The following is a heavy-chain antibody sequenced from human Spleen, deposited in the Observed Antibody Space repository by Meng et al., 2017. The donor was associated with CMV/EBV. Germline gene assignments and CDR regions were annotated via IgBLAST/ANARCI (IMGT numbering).Heavy chain of an antibody. CDR2: ISGSGDDT. CDR1: GFTFSAFA. J-gene: IGHJ4*02. D-gene: IGHD2-2*01. Sequence: GESLKISCAASGFTFSAFAMSWVRQAPGKGLEWVSGISGSGDDTYYADSVKGRFTISRDKSKNTVFLQMNSLRAEGTAVYYCAKYQLPSGRISGGRFDCWGQGTLVTVSS. V-gene: IGHV3-23*01. CDR3: AKYQLPSGRISGGRFDC.